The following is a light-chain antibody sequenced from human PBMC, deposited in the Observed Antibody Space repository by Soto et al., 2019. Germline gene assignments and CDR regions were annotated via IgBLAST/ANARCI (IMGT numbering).Light chain of an antibody. J-gene: IGKJ3*01. Sequence: DIQMTQSPSSLSGSVGDRVTITCRASQTISSWLDWYPQTPGKAPKLLIYKASPLKSGVPSLFSGSGSGTEFTLTISSLKHDDFATDYCQQAHSFPFTFGPGTKVDIK. V-gene: IGKV1-5*03. CDR1: QTISSW. CDR3: QQAHSFPFT. CDR2: KAS.